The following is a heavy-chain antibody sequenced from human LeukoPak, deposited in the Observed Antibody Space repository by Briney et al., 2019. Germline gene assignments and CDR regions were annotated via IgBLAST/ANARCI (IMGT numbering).Heavy chain of an antibody. Sequence: GGSLRLSCEVSGFDVSKNFVNWVRQAPGKGLEWVSVVYRDGATFSADSVKDRFTISRDTSKNTLYPLMNSLTSEDTAVYYCARLPTSWSHVHYWGQGTLVTVSS. CDR1: GFDVSKNF. D-gene: IGHD2-2*01. CDR3: ARLPTSWSHVHY. CDR2: VYRDGAT. J-gene: IGHJ4*02. V-gene: IGHV3-66*02.